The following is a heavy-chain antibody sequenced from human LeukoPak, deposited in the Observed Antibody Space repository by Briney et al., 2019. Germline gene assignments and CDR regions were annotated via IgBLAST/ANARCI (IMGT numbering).Heavy chain of an antibody. J-gene: IGHJ5*02. CDR1: GGTFSSYA. V-gene: IGHV1-69*13. CDR3: AREVEVVVVPAANETNWFDP. CDR2: IIPIFGTA. Sequence: SVKVSCKASGGTFSSYAISWVRQAPGQGLEWMGGIIPIFGTANYAQKFQGRVTITADESTSTAYMELSSLRSEDTAVYYCAREVEVVVVPAANETNWFDPWGQGTLVTVSS. D-gene: IGHD2-2*01.